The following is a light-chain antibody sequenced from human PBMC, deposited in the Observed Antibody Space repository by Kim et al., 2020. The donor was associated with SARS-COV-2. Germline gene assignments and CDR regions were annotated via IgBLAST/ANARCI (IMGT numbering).Light chain of an antibody. Sequence: EIVLTQSQGTLSLSPEERATLTCSASQSFSSGYLAWYQQKPGQDPRIVIYGASSSAAGIPDRFSGSGYGADFTLTISGLEPADFAVYYCQQYVKTPITFGQGTRLEIK. V-gene: IGKV3-20*01. CDR1: QSFSSGY. CDR2: GAS. J-gene: IGKJ5*01. CDR3: QQYVKTPIT.